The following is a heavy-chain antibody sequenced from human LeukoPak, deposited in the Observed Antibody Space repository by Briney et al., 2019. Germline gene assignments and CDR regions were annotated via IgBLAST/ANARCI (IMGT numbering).Heavy chain of an antibody. CDR3: ARESTTVAGTFDY. CDR1: GGSFSGYY. Sequence: SETLSLTCAVYGGSFSGYYWSWIRQPPGKGLEWIGEINHSGSTNYNPSLKSRVTISVDTSKNQFSLKLSSVTAAGTAMYYCARESTTVAGTFDYWGQGTLATVSS. CDR2: INHSGST. D-gene: IGHD6-19*01. J-gene: IGHJ4*02. V-gene: IGHV4-34*01.